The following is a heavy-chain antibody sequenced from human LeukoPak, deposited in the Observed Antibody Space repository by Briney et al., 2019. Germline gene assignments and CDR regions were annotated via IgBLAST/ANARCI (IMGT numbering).Heavy chain of an antibody. J-gene: IGHJ4*02. Sequence: PSETLSLTCGVSGGSISSRNWWSWVRQPPGKGLEWIGEIYHSGSTNYNPSLKSRVSMSVDKSNNQFSLKVSSVTAADTAVYYCARNGGNSDFDYWGRGTLVTVSS. D-gene: IGHD4-23*01. V-gene: IGHV4-4*02. CDR1: GGSISSRNW. CDR3: ARNGGNSDFDY. CDR2: IYHSGST.